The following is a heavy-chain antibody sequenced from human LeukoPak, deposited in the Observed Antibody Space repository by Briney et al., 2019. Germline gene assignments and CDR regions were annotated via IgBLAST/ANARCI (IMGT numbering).Heavy chain of an antibody. CDR1: GGSISSYY. J-gene: IGHJ5*02. V-gene: IGHV4-4*07. CDR3: ARSGGGSGSYYNWFDP. CDR2: IYSSGSF. Sequence: SETLSLTCTVSGGSISSYYWSWIRQPAGKGLEWIGRIYSSGSFNYNSSLKSRVTMSVDTSKNQFSLKLSSVTAADTAVYYCARSGGGSGSYYNWFDPWGQGTLVTVSS. D-gene: IGHD3-10*01.